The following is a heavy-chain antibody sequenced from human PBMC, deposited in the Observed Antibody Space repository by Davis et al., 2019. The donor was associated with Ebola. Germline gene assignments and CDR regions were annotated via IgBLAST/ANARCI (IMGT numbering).Heavy chain of an antibody. CDR2: ISSSSSTI. J-gene: IGHJ6*04. CDR3: ARVREDGMDV. V-gene: IGHV3-48*04. Sequence: GESLKISCAASGFVFSSYVMSWVRQAPGKGLEWVSYISSSSSTIYYADSVKGRFTISRDNAKNSLYLQMNSLRAEDTAVYYCARVREDGMDVWGKGTTVTVSS. D-gene: IGHD1-26*01. CDR1: GFVFSSYV.